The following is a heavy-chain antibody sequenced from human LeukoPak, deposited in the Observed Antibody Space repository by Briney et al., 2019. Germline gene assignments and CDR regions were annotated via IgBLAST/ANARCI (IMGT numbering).Heavy chain of an antibody. CDR1: GGSISSYY. CDR3: ARDSRLGVGAFDY. V-gene: IGHV4-59*01. J-gene: IGHJ4*02. Sequence: PSATLSLTCTVSGGSISSYYWSWIRQPPGKGLEWIGYIYYSGSTNYNPSLKSRVTISVDTSKNQFSLKLSSVTAADTAVYYCARDSRLGVGAFDYWGQGTLVTVSS. CDR2: IYYSGST. D-gene: IGHD3-10*01.